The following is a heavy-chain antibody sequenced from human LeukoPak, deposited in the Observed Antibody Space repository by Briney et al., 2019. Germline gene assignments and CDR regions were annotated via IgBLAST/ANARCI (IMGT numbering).Heavy chain of an antibody. D-gene: IGHD5-24*01. CDR3: ARGWIEMPTVYFDY. Sequence: ASVKVSCKASDYTFTSYGISWVRQAPGQVLEWMGWISTYNGDTKYTQKLQGRVTMTADTSTRTAYMELRSLRSDDTAVYYCARGWIEMPTVYFDYWGQGTLVSVFS. CDR2: ISTYNGDT. J-gene: IGHJ4*02. CDR1: DYTFTSYG. V-gene: IGHV1-18*01.